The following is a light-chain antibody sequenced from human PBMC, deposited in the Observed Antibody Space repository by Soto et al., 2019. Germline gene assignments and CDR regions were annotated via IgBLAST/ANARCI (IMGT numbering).Light chain of an antibody. CDR3: QHYTNWPLT. V-gene: IGKV3-15*01. J-gene: IGKJ4*01. CDR1: HSVSSR. Sequence: EIVMTQSPATLSVSPGGRATLSCRASHSVSSRLAWYQQKPGQAPRLLIYGASTRATGLPARFSGSGSGTEFTLTISSLQSEDFAVYYCQHYTNWPLTFGGGTKVEIK. CDR2: GAS.